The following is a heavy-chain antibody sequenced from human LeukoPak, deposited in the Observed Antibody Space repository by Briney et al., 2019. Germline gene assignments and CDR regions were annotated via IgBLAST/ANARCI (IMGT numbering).Heavy chain of an antibody. CDR3: VKGTQMIRPVTYFDY. CDR2: ISWNSGSI. CDR1: GFTFDDYA. D-gene: IGHD3-16*01. J-gene: IGHJ4*02. Sequence: GGSLRLSCVASGFTFDDYAMYWVRQAPGKGLEGVSGISWNSGSIGYADSVKGRFTISRDNAKNSLYLQMNSLGPEDTALYYCVKGTQMIRPVTYFDYWGQGTLVTVSS. V-gene: IGHV3-9*01.